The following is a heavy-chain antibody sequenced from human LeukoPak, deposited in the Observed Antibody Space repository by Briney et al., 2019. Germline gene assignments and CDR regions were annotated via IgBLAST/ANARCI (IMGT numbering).Heavy chain of an antibody. V-gene: IGHV3-23*01. Sequence: GGSLRLSCAASGFTFSSFAITWVRQAPGKGLEWVSTISNSGGSTYYADSVKGRFTISRDNSKNTLYLQMNSLRAEDTAVYYCAKDKTLGYRKLGYWGQGTLVTVSS. CDR3: AKDKTLGYRKLGY. CDR1: GFTFSSFA. D-gene: IGHD6-13*01. J-gene: IGHJ4*02. CDR2: ISNSGGST.